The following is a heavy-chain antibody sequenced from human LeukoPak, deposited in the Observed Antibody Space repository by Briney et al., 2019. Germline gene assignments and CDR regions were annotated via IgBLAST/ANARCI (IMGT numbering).Heavy chain of an antibody. J-gene: IGHJ4*02. Sequence: PGGSLRLSCSASGFTFSSYAMHWVRQAPGKGLEYVSAISSNGGSTYYADSVKGRFTISRDNSKNTLYLQMSSLRAEDTAVYYCARGPDKVATMEYFDYWGQGTLVTVSS. CDR1: GFTFSSYA. D-gene: IGHD5-12*01. V-gene: IGHV3-64D*06. CDR3: ARGPDKVATMEYFDY. CDR2: ISSNGGST.